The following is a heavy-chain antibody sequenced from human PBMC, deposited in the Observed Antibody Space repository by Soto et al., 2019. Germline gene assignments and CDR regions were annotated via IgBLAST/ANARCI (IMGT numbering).Heavy chain of an antibody. CDR3: ARQRYNWNYANAFDI. CDR1: GYTFTSYG. V-gene: IGHV1-18*01. Sequence: ASVKVSCKASGYTFTSYGISWVRQAPGQGLEWMGWISAYNGNTNYAQKLQGRVTMTTDTSTSTAYMELRSLRSDDTAVYYCARQRYNWNYANAFDIWGPGTMVTVSS. D-gene: IGHD1-7*01. J-gene: IGHJ3*02. CDR2: ISAYNGNT.